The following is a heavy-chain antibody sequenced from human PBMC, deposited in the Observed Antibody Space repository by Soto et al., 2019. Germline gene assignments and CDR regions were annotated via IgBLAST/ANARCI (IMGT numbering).Heavy chain of an antibody. D-gene: IGHD3-10*01. CDR2: IYYSGST. Sequence: KPSETLSLTCTVSGGSITSYYWSCIRQPPGKGLEWIGTIYYSGSTNYNPSLKSRVTISVDTSKNQFSLKVRSVTAADTAVYYCARALYGSGVLDVWGPGTTVTVS. CDR1: GGSITSYY. J-gene: IGHJ6*02. CDR3: ARALYGSGVLDV. V-gene: IGHV4-59*12.